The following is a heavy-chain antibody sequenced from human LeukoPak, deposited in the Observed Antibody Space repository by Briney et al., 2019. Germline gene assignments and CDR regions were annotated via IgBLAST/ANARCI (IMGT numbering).Heavy chain of an antibody. Sequence: PSETLSLTCTVSGGSISSYYWSWIRQPAGKGLEWIGRIYTSGSTNYNPSLKSRVTMSVDTSKNQFSLKLSSVTAADTAVYYCAGSVIGRSGYLSLGYFDLWGRGTLVTVSS. CDR3: AGSVIGRSGYLSLGYFDL. D-gene: IGHD3-22*01. CDR2: IYTSGST. J-gene: IGHJ2*01. CDR1: GGSISSYY. V-gene: IGHV4-4*07.